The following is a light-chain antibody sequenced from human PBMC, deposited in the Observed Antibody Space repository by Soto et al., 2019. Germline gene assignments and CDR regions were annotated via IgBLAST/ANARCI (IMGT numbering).Light chain of an antibody. J-gene: IGKJ4*01. Sequence: IPMTPSPSSLSASLGDRVTLPCPASQDISTYLAWYQQKPGKAPRLLIFAASSLQSGVPFRFSGSGSGTDFTLTSSSLQPEDFAIYYCQQSNIFPLTFGGGTKVDIK. V-gene: IGKV1-12*01. CDR2: AAS. CDR3: QQSNIFPLT. CDR1: QDISTY.